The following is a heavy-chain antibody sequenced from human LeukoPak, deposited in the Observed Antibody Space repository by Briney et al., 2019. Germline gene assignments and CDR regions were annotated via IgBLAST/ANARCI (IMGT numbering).Heavy chain of an antibody. CDR1: GGSISSYY. CDR3: ARGYYDILTGHNWFDP. CDR2: IYYSGST. V-gene: IGHV4-59*01. J-gene: IGHJ5*02. D-gene: IGHD3-9*01. Sequence: SETLSLTCTVSGGSISSYYWSWIRQPPGKGLEWIGYIYYSGSTNYSPSLKSRVTISVDTSKNQFSLKLSSVTAADTAVYYCARGYYDILTGHNWFDPWGQGTLVTVSS.